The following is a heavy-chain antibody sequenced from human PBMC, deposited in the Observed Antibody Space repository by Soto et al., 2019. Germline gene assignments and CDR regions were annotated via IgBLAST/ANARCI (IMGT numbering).Heavy chain of an antibody. CDR1: GFTFSSYG. V-gene: IGHV3-30*18. Sequence: QVQLVESGGGVVQPGRSLRLSCAASGFTFSSYGMHWVRQAPGKGLEWVAVISYDGSNKYYADSVKGRFTISRDNSKNTLYLQMNSLRAEDTAVYYCAKPIAAALPFGAFDIWGQGTMVTVSS. CDR3: AKPIAAALPFGAFDI. J-gene: IGHJ3*02. CDR2: ISYDGSNK. D-gene: IGHD6-13*01.